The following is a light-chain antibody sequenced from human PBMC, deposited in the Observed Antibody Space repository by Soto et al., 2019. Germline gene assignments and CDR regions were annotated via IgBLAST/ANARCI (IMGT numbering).Light chain of an antibody. Sequence: EIVLTQSPGTLSLSPGERATLSCRANQSISHYLAWYQQKPGQSPRLLIYGAASRAIGIPDRFNGSGSETTFTLTISRLQPEDFALYYCQQYNGSPFTFXPGTKADIK. V-gene: IGKV3-20*01. J-gene: IGKJ3*01. CDR2: GAA. CDR1: QSISHY. CDR3: QQYNGSPFT.